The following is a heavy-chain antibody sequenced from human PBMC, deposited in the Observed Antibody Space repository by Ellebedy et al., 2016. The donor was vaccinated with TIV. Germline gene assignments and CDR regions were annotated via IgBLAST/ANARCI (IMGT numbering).Heavy chain of an antibody. V-gene: IGHV3-7*01. J-gene: IGHJ4*02. CDR3: ARDWNSVAD. Sequence: GESLKISXVASGFPMGDYWMSWVRQAPGKGLEWVANIKEDGSEKYYGDSVKGRFTISRDNARNSLYLQMNSLRAEDTAVYYCARDWNSVADWGQGTLVTVSS. D-gene: IGHD1-7*01. CDR2: IKEDGSEK. CDR1: GFPMGDYW.